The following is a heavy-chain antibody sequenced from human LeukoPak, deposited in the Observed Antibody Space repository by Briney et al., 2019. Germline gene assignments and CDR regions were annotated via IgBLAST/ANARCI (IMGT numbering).Heavy chain of an antibody. J-gene: IGHJ4*02. V-gene: IGHV3-15*01. CDR2: IRSKTDGGTT. Sequence: GGSLRLSCAASGFTFSNAWMSWVRQAPGKGLEWVGRIRSKTDGGTTDYAAPVKGRFTISRDDSKNTLYVQMNSLKTEDTAVYYCTTVKSGSSSTYWGQGTLVTVSS. CDR3: TTVKSGSSSTY. D-gene: IGHD1-26*01. CDR1: GFTFSNAW.